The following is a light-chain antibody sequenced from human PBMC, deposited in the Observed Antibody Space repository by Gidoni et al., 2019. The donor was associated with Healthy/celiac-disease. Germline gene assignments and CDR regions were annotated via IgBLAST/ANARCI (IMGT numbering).Light chain of an antibody. CDR3: QQRGNWPGT. J-gene: IGKJ2*01. V-gene: IGKV3-11*01. CDR1: QSVSSN. Sequence: EIVLTQSPATLSLSPGERATRTCSASQSVSSNLAWYQQKPGQAPRLLIYDASNRATGIPARFSGSGSGTDFTLTISSLEPEDFAVYYCQQRGNWPGTFGQGTKLEIK. CDR2: DAS.